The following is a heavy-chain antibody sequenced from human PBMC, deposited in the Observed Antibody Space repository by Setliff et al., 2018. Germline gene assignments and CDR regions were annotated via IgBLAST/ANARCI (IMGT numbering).Heavy chain of an antibody. V-gene: IGHV3-30*02. Sequence: PGGSLRLSCATSGFTFSTSAMHWLRQSPDNRLEWLAYIHYGGGHIQYANSVKGRFTVSRDNAMDTLFLQMNGLTTDDTAKYFCAKDRWGYADPWGQGTLVTVSS. CDR1: GFTFSTSA. J-gene: IGHJ5*02. D-gene: IGHD2-2*01. CDR3: AKDRWGYADP. CDR2: IHYGGGHI.